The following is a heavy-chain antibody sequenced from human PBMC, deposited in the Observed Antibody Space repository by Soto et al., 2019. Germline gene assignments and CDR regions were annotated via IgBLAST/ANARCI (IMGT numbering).Heavy chain of an antibody. V-gene: IGHV3-30*18. CDR1: GFTFSAYD. Sequence: GGSLRLSCAASGFTFSAYDMHWVRKAPGKGLEWVSVISDDGSKNDYADSAKGRFTISRDKSKNTLYLHMNSLRPEDTAVYYCAKDNFHCGDECHPHYGLHXWGQATTVTAS. J-gene: IGHJ6*02. CDR3: AKDNFHCGDECHPHYGLHX. D-gene: IGHD2-21*01. CDR2: ISDDGSKN.